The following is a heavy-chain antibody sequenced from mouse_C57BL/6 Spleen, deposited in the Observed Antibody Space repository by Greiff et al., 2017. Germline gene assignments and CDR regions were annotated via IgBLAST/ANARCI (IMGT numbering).Heavy chain of an antibody. V-gene: IGHV1-54*01. CDR1: GYAFTNYL. CDR2: INPGSGGT. CDR3: ARSVTPVDFDY. Sequence: QVQLQQSGAELVRPGTSVKVSCKASGYAFTNYLIEWVKQRPGQGLEWIGVINPGSGGTNYNEPFKGKATLTADKSSSTAYMQLSSLTSEDSAVYFCARSVTPVDFDYWGQGTTLTVSA. J-gene: IGHJ2*01. D-gene: IGHD2-12*01.